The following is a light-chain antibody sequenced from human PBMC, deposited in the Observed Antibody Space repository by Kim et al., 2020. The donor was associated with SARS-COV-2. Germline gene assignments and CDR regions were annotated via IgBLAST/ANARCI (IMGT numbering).Light chain of an antibody. CDR1: SSDVGDYNY. CDR3: STYTNSNSRV. CDR2: DVT. Sequence: GQSSTISCPGSSDVGDYNYVSWYQQNPGKAPKLIIYDVTKRPSGVSNRFSGSKSDNTASLTISGLQAEDEADYYCSSTYTNSNSRVFGGGTQLTVL. J-gene: IGLJ3*02. V-gene: IGLV2-14*03.